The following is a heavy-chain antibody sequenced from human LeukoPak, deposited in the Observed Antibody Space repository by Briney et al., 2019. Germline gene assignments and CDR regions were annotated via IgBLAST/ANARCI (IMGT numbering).Heavy chain of an antibody. CDR2: ISSSGSTI. J-gene: IGHJ4*02. CDR3: AGIIAVAGFNY. V-gene: IGHV3-48*03. Sequence: GGSLRLSCAASGFTFSNYEMNWVRQAPGKGLEWLSYISSSGSTIDYADSVKGRFTISRDNAKSSLYLQMNSLRAEDTAVYYCAGIIAVAGFNYWGQGVLVTVSS. CDR1: GFTFSNYE. D-gene: IGHD6-19*01.